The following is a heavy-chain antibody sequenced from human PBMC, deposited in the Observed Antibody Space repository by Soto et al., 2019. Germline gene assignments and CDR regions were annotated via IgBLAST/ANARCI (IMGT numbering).Heavy chain of an antibody. V-gene: IGHV4-39*01. CDR3: ARHQDYGGNGSPRRPFDY. D-gene: IGHD4-17*01. CDR2: IYYSGST. Sequence: TLSLTCTVSGGSISSSSYYWGWIRQPPGKGLEWIGSIYYSGSTYYNPSLKSRVTISVDTSKNQFSLKLSSVTAADTAVYYCARHQDYGGNGSPRRPFDYWGQGTLVTVSS. CDR1: GGSISSSSYY. J-gene: IGHJ4*02.